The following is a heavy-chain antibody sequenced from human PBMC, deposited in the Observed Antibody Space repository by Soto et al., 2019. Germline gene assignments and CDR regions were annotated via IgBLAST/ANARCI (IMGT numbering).Heavy chain of an antibody. Sequence: PSETLSLTCSVSGGSISSGGYYWSWIRQHPGKGLEWIGYIYYSGSTYYNPSLKSRVTISVDTSKNPFSLKLSSVTAADTAVYYCAREDYGGNSPPLWGQGTLVTVSS. CDR2: IYYSGST. J-gene: IGHJ4*02. CDR1: GGSISSGGYY. V-gene: IGHV4-31*03. D-gene: IGHD4-17*01. CDR3: AREDYGGNSPPL.